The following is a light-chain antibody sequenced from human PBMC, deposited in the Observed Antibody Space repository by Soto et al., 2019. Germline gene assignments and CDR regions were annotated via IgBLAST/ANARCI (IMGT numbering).Light chain of an antibody. CDR2: GAS. CDR1: QSVSNSY. CDR3: QQYGSTPPEA. V-gene: IGKV3-20*01. Sequence: EIVLTQSPGTLSLSPGERATLSCRTSQSVSNSYLAWYQQKPGQATRLLIYGASSRATGIPDRFSGSGSGTDFTLTISRLEPEDFAVYYCQQYGSTPPEAFGQGTKVEIK. J-gene: IGKJ1*01.